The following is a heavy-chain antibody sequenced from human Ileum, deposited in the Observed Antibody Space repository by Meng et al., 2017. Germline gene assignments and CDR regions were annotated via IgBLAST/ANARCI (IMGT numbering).Heavy chain of an antibody. CDR1: GFTFSSYS. Sequence: GESLKISCAASGFTFSSYSMNWVRQAPGKGLEWVSSISSSSSYIYYADSVKGRFTISRDNAKNSLYLQMNSLRAEDTSVYYCAREFRWYYYDSSGPIDYWGQGKLVNGAS. V-gene: IGHV3-21*01. J-gene: IGHJ4*02. D-gene: IGHD3-22*01. CDR2: ISSSSSYI. CDR3: AREFRWYYYDSSGPIDY.